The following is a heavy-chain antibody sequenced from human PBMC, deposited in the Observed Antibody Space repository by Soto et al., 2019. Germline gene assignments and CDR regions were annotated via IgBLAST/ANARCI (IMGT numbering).Heavy chain of an antibody. J-gene: IGHJ4*02. V-gene: IGHV3-30*18. CDR2: ISYDGSNK. CDR1: GFTFSSYG. D-gene: IGHD6-13*01. Sequence: ESGGGVVQPGRSLRLSCAASGFTFSSYGMHWVRQAPGKGLEWVAVISYDGSNKYYADSVKGRFTISRDNSKNTLYLQMNSLRAEDTAVYYCAKEGIGLAAAYFDYWGQGTLVTVSS. CDR3: AKEGIGLAAAYFDY.